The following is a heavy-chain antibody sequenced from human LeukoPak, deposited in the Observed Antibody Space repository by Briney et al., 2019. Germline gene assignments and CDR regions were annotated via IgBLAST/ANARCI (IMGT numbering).Heavy chain of an antibody. CDR1: GFIFSSYA. CDR2: ISGSGANT. J-gene: IGHJ5*02. V-gene: IGHV3-23*01. Sequence: GGSLRLSCAASGFIFSSYAMSWVRQVPGKGLQWVSSISGSGANTYNADSVKGRFTISRDNSKTTLYLQMNSLRAEDTAVYYCANFERTVAGPYNWFDPWGQGTLSPSPQ. D-gene: IGHD6-19*01. CDR3: ANFERTVAGPYNWFDP.